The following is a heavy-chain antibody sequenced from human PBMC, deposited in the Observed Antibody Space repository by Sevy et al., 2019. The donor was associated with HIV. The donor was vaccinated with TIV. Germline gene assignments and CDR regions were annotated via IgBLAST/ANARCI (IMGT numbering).Heavy chain of an antibody. D-gene: IGHD5-12*01. CDR1: GYSFTSYW. V-gene: IGHV5-51*01. CDR3: ARRLKVPRDGYGVQSPTLGFDY. Sequence: GKSLKISCKGSGYSFTSYWIGWMRQMPGKGLEWMGIIYPGDSDTRDSPSFQGQVTISADKSISTAYLQWISLKASNTAMYYCARRLKVPRDGYGVQSPTLGFDYWGQGTLVTVSS. J-gene: IGHJ4*02. CDR2: IYPGDSDT.